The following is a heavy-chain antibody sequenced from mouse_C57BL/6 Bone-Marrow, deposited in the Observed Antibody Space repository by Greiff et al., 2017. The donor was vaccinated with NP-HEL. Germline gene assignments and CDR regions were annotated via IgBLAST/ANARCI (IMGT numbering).Heavy chain of an antibody. CDR3: ARDWLRPPYWYFDV. V-gene: IGHV1-69*01. D-gene: IGHD2-2*01. CDR1: GYTFTSYW. J-gene: IGHJ1*03. Sequence: QVQLQQPGAELVMPGASVKLSCKASGYTFTSYWMHWVKQRPGQGLEWIGEIDPSDSYNNYNQKFKGKSTLPVDKSSSTAYMQLSSLTSEDSAVYYCARDWLRPPYWYFDVWGTGTTVTVSS. CDR2: IDPSDSYN.